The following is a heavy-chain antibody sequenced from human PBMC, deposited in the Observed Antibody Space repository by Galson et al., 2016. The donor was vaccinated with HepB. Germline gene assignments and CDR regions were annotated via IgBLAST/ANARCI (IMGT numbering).Heavy chain of an antibody. CDR2: ISPSGPT. V-gene: IGHV4-4*02. Sequence: NGMEWIGEISPSGPTHYNPSLKSRVSISRDRPIAHFSLTLTSVTAADTAMYYWSRDDAARGSHIGGPGTLVTVSS. J-gene: IGHJ4*02. CDR3: SRDDAARGSHI. D-gene: IGHD6-25*01.